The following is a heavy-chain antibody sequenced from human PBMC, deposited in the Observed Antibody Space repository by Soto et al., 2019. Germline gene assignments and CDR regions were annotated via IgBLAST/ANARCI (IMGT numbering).Heavy chain of an antibody. CDR1: GGTFSSYA. D-gene: IGHD2-15*01. J-gene: IGHJ6*02. V-gene: IGHV1-69*13. CDR2: IIPIFGTA. CDR3: ARDCSGGSCYSDYYYYGMDV. Sequence: SVKVSCKASGGTFSSYAISWVRQAPGQGLEWMGGIIPIFGTANYAQKFQGRVTITADEYTSTAYMELSSLRSGDTAVYYCARDCSGGSCYSDYYYYGMDVWGQGTTVTVSS.